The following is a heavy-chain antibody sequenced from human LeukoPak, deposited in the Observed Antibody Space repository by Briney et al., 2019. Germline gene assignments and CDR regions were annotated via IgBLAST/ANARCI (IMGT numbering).Heavy chain of an antibody. CDR1: GFTFSSYA. J-gene: IGHJ3*02. CDR2: ISYDGSNK. Sequence: GGSLRLSCAASGFTFSSYAMHWVRQAPGKGLEWVAVISYDGSNKYYADSVKGRFTISRDNSKNTLYLQMNSLRAEDTAVYYCARWGLLWFGESTSDAFDIWGQGTMVTVSS. D-gene: IGHD3-10*01. V-gene: IGHV3-30-3*01. CDR3: ARWGLLWFGESTSDAFDI.